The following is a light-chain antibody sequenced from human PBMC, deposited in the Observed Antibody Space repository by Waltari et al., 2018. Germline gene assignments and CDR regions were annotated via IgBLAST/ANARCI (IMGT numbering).Light chain of an antibody. Sequence: EIVVTQSPATLSLSPGERATLPRRASENVDTNIAWYQQKPGQPPRLLISGASTRATDIPPRFSGSGSGTEFTLSISSLQSEDFAVYYCHQYKNWPPWTFGQGTKVEIK. CDR2: GAS. CDR1: ENVDTN. J-gene: IGKJ1*01. CDR3: HQYKNWPPWT. V-gene: IGKV3-15*01.